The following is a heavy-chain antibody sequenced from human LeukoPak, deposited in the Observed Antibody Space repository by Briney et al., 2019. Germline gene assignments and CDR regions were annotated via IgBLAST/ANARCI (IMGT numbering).Heavy chain of an antibody. CDR1: GFTFSSYA. CDR3: ARLYCSGGSCYSVDY. D-gene: IGHD2-15*01. CDR2: ISGSDSGT. Sequence: GGSLRLSCAASGFTFSSYAMHWVRQAPGMGLEWVSGISGSDSGTYYADSVKGRFTISRDNSRNTLYLQINSLRAEDTAVYYCARLYCSGGSCYSVDYWGQGTLVTVSS. V-gene: IGHV3-23*01. J-gene: IGHJ4*02.